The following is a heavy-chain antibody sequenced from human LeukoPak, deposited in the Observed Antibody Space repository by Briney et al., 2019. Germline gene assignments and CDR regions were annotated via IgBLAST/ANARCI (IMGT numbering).Heavy chain of an antibody. J-gene: IGHJ4*02. D-gene: IGHD3-16*01. CDR1: GFTFNTYS. CDR3: ARDLDDGGGPL. V-gene: IGHV4-34*01. CDR2: INHSGST. Sequence: GSLRLSCAASGFTFNTYSMSWVRQAPGKGLEWIGEINHSGSTNYNPSLKSRVTISVDTSKNQFSLKLSSVTAADTAVYYCARDLDDGGGPLWGQGTLVTVSS.